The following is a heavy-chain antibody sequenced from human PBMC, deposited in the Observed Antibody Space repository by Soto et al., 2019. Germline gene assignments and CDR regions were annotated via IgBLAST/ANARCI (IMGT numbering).Heavy chain of an antibody. V-gene: IGHV3-53*01. Sequence: EVQLVESGGGLIQPGGSLRLSCAASGLDVSTNYMNWVRQAPGKGLEWVSMMYSSGTTYYADSVKGRFSISRDKSKNTLYLQMNSLRADDTAVYYCARGTSGYSFWGQGTLVTVSS. CDR3: ARGTSGYSF. CDR2: MYSSGTT. CDR1: GLDVSTNY. D-gene: IGHD3-22*01. J-gene: IGHJ4*02.